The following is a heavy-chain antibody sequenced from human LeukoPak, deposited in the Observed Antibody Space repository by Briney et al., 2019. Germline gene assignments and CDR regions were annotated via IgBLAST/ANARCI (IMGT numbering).Heavy chain of an antibody. V-gene: IGHV4-34*01. CDR3: ARVGLLSYFDY. D-gene: IGHD2-21*02. Sequence: PSETLSPTCAVYGGSFSGYYWSSIRHPPGKGLEWIGEINHSGSTNYNPSLKSRVTISVDTSKNQFSLKLSSVTAADTAVYYCARVGLLSYFDYWGQGTLVTVSS. CDR1: GGSFSGYY. J-gene: IGHJ4*02. CDR2: INHSGST.